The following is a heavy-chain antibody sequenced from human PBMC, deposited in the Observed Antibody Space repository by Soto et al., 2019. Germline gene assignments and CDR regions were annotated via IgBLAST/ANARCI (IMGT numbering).Heavy chain of an antibody. CDR1: GFNFSSYE. V-gene: IGHV3-48*03. CDR3: ARAPTTVVTPVWFDP. J-gene: IGHJ5*02. D-gene: IGHD4-17*01. CDR2: ISSSGSTI. Sequence: EVQLVESGGGLVQPGGSLRLSCAASGFNFSSYEMNWVRQAPGKGLEWVSYISSSGSTIYYADSVKGRFTISRDNAKNSLYLQMNSLRAEDTAVYYCARAPTTVVTPVWFDPWGQGTLVTVSS.